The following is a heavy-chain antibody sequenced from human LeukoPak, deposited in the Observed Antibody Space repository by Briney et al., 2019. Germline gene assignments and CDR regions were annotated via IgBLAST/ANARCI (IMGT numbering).Heavy chain of an antibody. CDR3: ARGRDSTGWYSFNY. CDR2: MNPNSGNT. D-gene: IGHD6-19*01. CDR1: GYTFTSYG. J-gene: IGHJ4*02. Sequence: ASVKVSCKTSGYTFTSYGINWVRQATGQGLEWMGWMNPNSGNTGYAQKFQGRVTITRNTSISTAYMELSSLRSEDTAVYYCARGRDSTGWYSFNYGGQGTLVTVSS. V-gene: IGHV1-8*03.